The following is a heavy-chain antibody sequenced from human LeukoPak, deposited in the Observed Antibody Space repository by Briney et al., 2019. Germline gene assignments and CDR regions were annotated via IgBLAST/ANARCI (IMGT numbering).Heavy chain of an antibody. CDR2: MNPNSGNT. D-gene: IGHD2-2*01. Sequence: ASVKVSCKASGGTFSSYPISWVRQATGQGLEWMGWMNPNSGNTGYAQKFQGRVTITRNTSISTAYMELSSLRSEDTAVYYCARGGQIGCYSTSCYGMDVWGKGTTVTVSS. CDR1: GGTFSSYP. CDR3: ARGGQIGCYSTSCYGMDV. V-gene: IGHV1-8*03. J-gene: IGHJ6*04.